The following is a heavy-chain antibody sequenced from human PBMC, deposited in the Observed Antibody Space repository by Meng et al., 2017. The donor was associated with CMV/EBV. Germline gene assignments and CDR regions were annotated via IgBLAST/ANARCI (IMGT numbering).Heavy chain of an antibody. D-gene: IGHD3-3*01. Sequence: TSYGISWVRQAPGQRLEWMGSISAYNGNTNYAQKLQGRVTMTTDTSTSTAYMELRSLRSDDTAVYYCARVAPPYDFWSGYSPEAFDIWGQGTMVTVSS. CDR1: TSYG. J-gene: IGHJ3*02. CDR2: ISAYNGNT. CDR3: ARVAPPYDFWSGYSPEAFDI. V-gene: IGHV1-18*01.